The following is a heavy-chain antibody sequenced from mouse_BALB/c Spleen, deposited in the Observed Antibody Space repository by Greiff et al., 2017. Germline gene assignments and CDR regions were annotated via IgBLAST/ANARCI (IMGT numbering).Heavy chain of an antibody. CDR2: ISYSGST. CDR3: ASGPNWAWFAY. CDR1: GYSITSDYA. D-gene: IGHD4-1*01. Sequence: EVKLMESGPGLVKPSQSLSLTCTVTGYSITSDYAWNWIRQFPGNKLEWMGYISYSGSTSYNPSLKSRISITRDTSKNQFFLQLNSVTTEDTATYYCASGPNWAWFAYWGQGTLVTVSA. V-gene: IGHV3-2*02. J-gene: IGHJ3*01.